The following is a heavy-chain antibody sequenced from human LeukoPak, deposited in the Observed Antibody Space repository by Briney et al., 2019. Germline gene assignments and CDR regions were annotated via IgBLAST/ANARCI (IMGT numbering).Heavy chain of an antibody. Sequence: GGSLRLSCAASGFTVSSNYMSWVRKAPGKGLEWVAVIANDGKDKKYADSVKGRLTISRDNSKSTLYLQMNSLRAEDTAVYYCAKDQQVGAAAYYFDSWGQGTLVTVSS. CDR2: IANDGKDK. J-gene: IGHJ4*02. CDR1: GFTVSSNY. D-gene: IGHD6-13*01. CDR3: AKDQQVGAAAYYFDS. V-gene: IGHV3-30*18.